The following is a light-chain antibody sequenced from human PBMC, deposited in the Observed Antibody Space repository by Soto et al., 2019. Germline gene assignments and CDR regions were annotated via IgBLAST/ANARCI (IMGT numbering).Light chain of an antibody. CDR3: QSYDNSLSHVV. Sequence: QSVLTQPPSVSGAPGQRVTIPFTGSSSNIGSFYDVHWYQQLPGTVPKLLIYGDNNRPSGVPDRLSGSKSDTSASLAITGLQPEDEADYYCQSYDNSLSHVVFGGGTKVTVL. CDR2: GDN. J-gene: IGLJ2*01. CDR1: SSNIGSFYD. V-gene: IGLV1-40*01.